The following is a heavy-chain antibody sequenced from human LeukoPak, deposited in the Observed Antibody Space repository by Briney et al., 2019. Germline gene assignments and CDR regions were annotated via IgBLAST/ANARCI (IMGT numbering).Heavy chain of an antibody. CDR1: GGSISSGSYY. D-gene: IGHD6-19*01. Sequence: PSETLSLTCTVSGGSISSGSYYWSWIRQPAGKGLEWIGRIYTSGSTNYNPSLKSRVTISVDTSKNQFSLKLSSVTAADTAVYYCASSTGIAVPLGYWGQGTLVTVSS. CDR2: IYTSGST. CDR3: ASSTGIAVPLGY. J-gene: IGHJ4*02. V-gene: IGHV4-61*02.